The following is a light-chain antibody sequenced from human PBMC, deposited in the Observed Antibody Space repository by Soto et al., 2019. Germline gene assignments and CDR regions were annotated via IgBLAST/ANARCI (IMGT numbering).Light chain of an antibody. J-gene: IGKJ1*01. V-gene: IGKV3-20*01. CDR3: QQYGSSRT. CDR2: GAS. CDR1: QSVSSN. Sequence: EIVMTQSPATLTLSPGERATLSCRASQSVSSNLAWYQQKPGQAPRLLIYGASSRATGIPDRSSGSGSGTDFTLTISRLEPEDFAVYYCQQYGSSRTFGQGTKVDIK.